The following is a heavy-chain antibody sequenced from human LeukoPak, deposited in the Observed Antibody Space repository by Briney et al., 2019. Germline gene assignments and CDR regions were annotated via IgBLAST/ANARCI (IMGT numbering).Heavy chain of an antibody. D-gene: IGHD6-13*01. Sequence: GGSLRLSCAASGFTFSSYAMSWVRQAPGKGPEWVSTISDSGATTYYADSVKGRFTISRDNSKNTLYLQMNSLRAEDTAVYYCAKMRRGYTSSSVGYWGQGTLVTVSS. CDR1: GFTFSSYA. CDR2: ISDSGATT. CDR3: AKMRRGYTSSSVGY. V-gene: IGHV3-23*01. J-gene: IGHJ4*02.